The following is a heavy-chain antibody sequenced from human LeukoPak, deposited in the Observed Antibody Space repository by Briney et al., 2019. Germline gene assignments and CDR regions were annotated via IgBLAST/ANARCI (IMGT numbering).Heavy chain of an antibody. D-gene: IGHD3-10*01. V-gene: IGHV1-2*02. J-gene: IGHJ4*02. Sequence: RASVKVSCKASGYTFTGYYMHWVRQAPGQGLEWMGWINPNSGGTNYAQKLQGRVTMTTDTSTSTAYMELRSLRSDDTAVNYCARISGSYYGNYDYWGQGTLVTVSS. CDR2: INPNSGGT. CDR1: GYTFTGYY. CDR3: ARISGSYYGNYDY.